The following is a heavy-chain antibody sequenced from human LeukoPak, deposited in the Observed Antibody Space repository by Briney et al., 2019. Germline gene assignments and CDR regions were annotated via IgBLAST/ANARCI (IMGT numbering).Heavy chain of an antibody. Sequence: PSETLSLTCAVYGGSFSGYCWSWIRQPPGKGLEWIGEINHSGSTNYNPSLKSRVTISVDTSKNQFSLKLSSVTAAGTAVYYCARELNYYGSGSYYNLKYYYYYMDVWGKGTTVTVAS. CDR1: GGSFSGYC. CDR2: INHSGST. J-gene: IGHJ6*03. D-gene: IGHD3-10*01. CDR3: ARELNYYGSGSYYNLKYYYYYMDV. V-gene: IGHV4-34*01.